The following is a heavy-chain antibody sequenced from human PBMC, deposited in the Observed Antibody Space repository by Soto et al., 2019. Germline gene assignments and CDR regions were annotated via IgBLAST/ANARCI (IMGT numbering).Heavy chain of an antibody. D-gene: IGHD5-12*01. CDR3: ARDATISYYYGMDV. Sequence: SETLSLTCSVSGDSVSSGNYYWSWIRQPPGKGLEWIGYIHHTGSTNYNSSLKRRVTLSVDTSKNQFSLKLSSVTAADTALYYCARDATISYYYGMDVWGQGTTVTVSS. J-gene: IGHJ6*02. CDR2: IHHTGST. V-gene: IGHV4-61*01. CDR1: GDSVSSGNYY.